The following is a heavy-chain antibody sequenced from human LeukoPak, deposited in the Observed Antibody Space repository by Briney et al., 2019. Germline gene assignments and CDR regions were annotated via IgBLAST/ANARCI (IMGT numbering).Heavy chain of an antibody. J-gene: IGHJ3*02. V-gene: IGHV1-8*03. Sequence: GASVKVSCKASGGTFSGYAINWVRQATGQGLEWMGWMNPNSGNTGYAQKFQGRVTITRNTSISTAYMELSSLRSEDTAVYYCARGVVPAAMGDAFDIWGQGTMVTVSS. CDR3: ARGVVPAAMGDAFDI. D-gene: IGHD2-2*01. CDR2: MNPNSGNT. CDR1: GGTFSGYA.